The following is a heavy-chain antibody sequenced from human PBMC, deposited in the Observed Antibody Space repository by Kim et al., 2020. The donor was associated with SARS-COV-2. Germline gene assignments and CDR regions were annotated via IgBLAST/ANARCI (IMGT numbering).Heavy chain of an antibody. Sequence: GGSLRLSCAASGFTFSSYWMSWVRQAPGKGLEWVANIKQDGSEKYYVDSVKGRFTISRDNAKNSLYLQMNSLRAEDTAVYYCARRGYSSSWNYFDYWGQGTLVTVSS. CDR2: IKQDGSEK. CDR1: GFTFSSYW. D-gene: IGHD6-13*01. CDR3: ARRGYSSSWNYFDY. V-gene: IGHV3-7*05. J-gene: IGHJ4*02.